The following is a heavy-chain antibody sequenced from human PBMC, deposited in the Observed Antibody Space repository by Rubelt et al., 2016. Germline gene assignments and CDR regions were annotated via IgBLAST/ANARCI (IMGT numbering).Heavy chain of an antibody. CDR1: GYNFAKSW. CDR3: ARLPQNTYYFDY. J-gene: IGHJ4*02. CDR2: IYPGDSDT. V-gene: IGHV5-51*03. Sequence: EVQLVQSGAEVKKPGESLKISCQGSGYNFAKSWIGWVRQMSGKGLEWMGIIYPGDSDTRYNPFFRGQVTISADKSISTAVLQWSSLKASDNAMYYCARLPQNTYYFDYWGQGALVTVSS.